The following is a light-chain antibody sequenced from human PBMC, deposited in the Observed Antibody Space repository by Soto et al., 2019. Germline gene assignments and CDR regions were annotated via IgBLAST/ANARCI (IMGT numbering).Light chain of an antibody. V-gene: IGKV1-16*02. J-gene: IGKJ3*01. CDR3: LHYDSHPRT. CDR1: QGIRSH. CDR2: VAS. Sequence: DIQMTQSPSSLSASVGDRVIITCRASQGIRSHLAWFQQKPGKAPKSLNYVASNLQSGVLSKFSVSGSGTDYTLTINSLESTDFVTGYCLHYDSHPRTFGPGTNVDIK.